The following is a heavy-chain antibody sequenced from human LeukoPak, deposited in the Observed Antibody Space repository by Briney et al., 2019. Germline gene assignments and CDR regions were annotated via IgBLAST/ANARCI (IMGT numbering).Heavy chain of an antibody. V-gene: IGHV1-18*01. CDR1: GYTFTSYG. D-gene: IGHD3-10*02. CDR3: ARDPRFGEFNNAFDI. CDR2: ISAYNGNT. Sequence: ASVKVSCKTSGYTFTSYGISWVRQAPGQGLEWMGWISAYNGNTNYAQKLQGRVTMTTDTSTSTAYMELSSLRSEDTAVYYCARDPRFGEFNNAFDIWGQGTMVTVSS. J-gene: IGHJ3*02.